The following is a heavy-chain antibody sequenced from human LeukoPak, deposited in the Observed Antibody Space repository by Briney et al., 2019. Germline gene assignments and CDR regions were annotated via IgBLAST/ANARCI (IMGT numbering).Heavy chain of an antibody. Sequence: SETLSLTCTVSGGSISSGGYSWSWIRQHPGKGLEWIGYIYYSGSTYYNPSLKSRVTISVDTSKNQFSLKLSSVTAADTAVYYCARGGHRDDDYWGQGTLVTVSS. CDR2: IYYSGST. CDR3: ARGGHRDDDY. CDR1: GGSISSGGYS. V-gene: IGHV4-31*03. D-gene: IGHD3-16*01. J-gene: IGHJ4*02.